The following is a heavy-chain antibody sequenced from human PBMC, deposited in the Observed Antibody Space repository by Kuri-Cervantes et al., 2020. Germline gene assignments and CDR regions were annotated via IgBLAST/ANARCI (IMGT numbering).Heavy chain of an antibody. V-gene: IGHV3-30-3*01. J-gene: IGHJ3*02. CDR3: ARDRVQSRYRPGAFDI. D-gene: IGHD3-9*01. CDR1: GFTFSSKS. CDR2: IPYDGSNK. Sequence: GGSLRLSCAAYGFTFSSKSMHWVRQAPGKGLEWVAVIPYDGSNKYYTDSVKGRFTISRDNSKNTLYLQMNSLRAEDTAVYYCARDRVQSRYRPGAFDIWGQGTMVTVSS.